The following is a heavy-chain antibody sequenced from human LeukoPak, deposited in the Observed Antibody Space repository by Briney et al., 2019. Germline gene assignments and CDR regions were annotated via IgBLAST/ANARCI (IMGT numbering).Heavy chain of an antibody. J-gene: IGHJ4*02. Sequence: GQSLRLSCTTSGFAFDDFAMSWVRQPAGKGLEWVGFIRRGAYGGAAEYAASVKGRFIISRDDSKGIAYLQMNSLKTEDTAVYYCSRNGLVDFDYWGQGSRVIVSP. V-gene: IGHV3-49*04. CDR2: IRRGAYGGAA. CDR3: SRNGLVDFDY. CDR1: GFAFDDFA.